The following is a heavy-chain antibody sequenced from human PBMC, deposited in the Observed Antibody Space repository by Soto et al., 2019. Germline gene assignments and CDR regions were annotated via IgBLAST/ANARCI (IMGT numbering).Heavy chain of an antibody. CDR1: GASIIGTY. J-gene: IGHJ6*03. Sequence: QVQLQESGPGLVKPSETLSLTCTVSGASIIGTYWSWIRQSPGKTLEWIGHIYSSGSNNCNPSLKSRVTMSFDTCKNQISLRLSAVAAADTAGYYCARQKRTLYHTDVWGAGTTVIVSS. CDR3: ARQKRTLYHTDV. CDR2: IYSSGSN. V-gene: IGHV4-59*08.